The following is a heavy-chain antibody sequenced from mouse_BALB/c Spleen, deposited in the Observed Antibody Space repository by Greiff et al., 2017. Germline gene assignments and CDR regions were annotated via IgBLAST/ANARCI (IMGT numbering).Heavy chain of an antibody. CDR3: ARDSSFYYAMDY. V-gene: IGHV1-7*01. CDR1: GYTFTSYW. Sequence: QVQLQQSGAELAKPGASVKMSCKASGYTFTSYWMHWVKQRPGQGLEWIGYINPSTGYTEYNQKFKDKATLTADKSSSTAYMQLSSLTSEDSAVYYCARDSSFYYAMDYWGQGTSVTVSS. CDR2: INPSTGYT. D-gene: IGHD3-2*01. J-gene: IGHJ4*01.